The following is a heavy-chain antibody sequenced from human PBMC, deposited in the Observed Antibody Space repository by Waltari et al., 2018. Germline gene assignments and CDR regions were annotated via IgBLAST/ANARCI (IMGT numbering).Heavy chain of an antibody. CDR3: ARDQWFAFDI. CDR2: IKKDGSEE. J-gene: IGHJ3*02. V-gene: IGHV3-7*01. CDR1: GFTLSSYW. Sequence: EVQLVESGGGLVQPGGSLRLSCAASGFTLSSYWISWVRQAPGKGLEWVDNIKKDGSEEYYVDSVRGRFTISRDNAKNSLYLQMNSLRPEDTAVYYCARDQWFAFDIWGQGTMVTVSS. D-gene: IGHD3-22*01.